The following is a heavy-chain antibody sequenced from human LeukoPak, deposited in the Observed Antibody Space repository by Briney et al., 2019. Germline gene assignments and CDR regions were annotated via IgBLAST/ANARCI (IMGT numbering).Heavy chain of an antibody. CDR3: ARAKGGLDAFDI. D-gene: IGHD3-16*01. J-gene: IGHJ3*02. Sequence: GRSLRLSCAASGFTFSSYDMHWVRQATGKGLEWVSAIGTAGDTYYPGSVKGRFTISRENAKNSLYLQMNSLRAGDTAVYYCARAKGGLDAFDIWGQGTMVTVSS. V-gene: IGHV3-13*01. CDR2: IGTAGDT. CDR1: GFTFSSYD.